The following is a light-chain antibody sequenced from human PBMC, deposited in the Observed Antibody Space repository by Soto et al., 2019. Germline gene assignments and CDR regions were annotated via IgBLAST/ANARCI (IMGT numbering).Light chain of an antibody. CDR3: AAWDDSLSGDV. V-gene: IGLV1-47*01. Sequence: QSVLTQPTSASGTPGQRVTISCSGSSSYIGSKYVYWYQQLPGTAPKLLIYRNDQRPSRISDRFSGSKSGTSASLAISGLRSEDEADYYCAAWDDSLSGDVFGTGTKVTVL. CDR2: RND. CDR1: SSYIGSKY. J-gene: IGLJ1*01.